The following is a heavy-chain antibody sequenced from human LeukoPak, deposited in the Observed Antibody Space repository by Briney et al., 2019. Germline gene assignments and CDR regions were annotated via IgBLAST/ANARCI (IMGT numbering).Heavy chain of an antibody. CDR2: IYTSGST. Sequence: KTSQTLSLTCTVSSGSISSGSYYWSWIRQPAGKGLEWIGRIYTSGSTNYNPSLKSRVTISVDTSKNQFSLKLSSVTAADTAVYYCARDLRYSGSYAYWGQGTLVTVSS. CDR3: ARDLRYSGSYAY. CDR1: SGSISSGSYY. J-gene: IGHJ4*02. D-gene: IGHD1-26*01. V-gene: IGHV4-61*02.